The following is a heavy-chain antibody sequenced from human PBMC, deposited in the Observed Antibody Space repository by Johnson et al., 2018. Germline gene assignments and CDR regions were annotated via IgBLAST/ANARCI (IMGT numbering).Heavy chain of an antibody. Sequence: QVRLVESGGGVVQPGRSLRLSCAASEFTFSTYGMHWVRQAPGKGLEWVAVIWYDGSNKDYADSVKGRFTISRDNSKNTLYLQMNSLGVEDTAVYYCATSGRGDTAKIWGQGTMVTVSS. V-gene: IGHV3-33*01. J-gene: IGHJ3*02. D-gene: IGHD5-18*01. CDR3: ATSGRGDTAKI. CDR1: EFTFSTYG. CDR2: IWYDGSNK.